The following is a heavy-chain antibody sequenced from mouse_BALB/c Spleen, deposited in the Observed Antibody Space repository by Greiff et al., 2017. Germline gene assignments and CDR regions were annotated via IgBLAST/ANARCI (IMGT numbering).Heavy chain of an antibody. J-gene: IGHJ4*01. D-gene: IGHD3-1*01. Sequence: EVQLVESGGDLVKPGGSLKLSCAASGFTFSSYGMSWVRQTPDKRLEWVATISSGGSYTYYPDSVKGRFTISRDNAKNTLYLQMSSLKSEDTAMYYCARQLGLRGYAMDYWGQGTSVTVSS. V-gene: IGHV5-6*01. CDR3: ARQLGLRGYAMDY. CDR2: ISSGGSYT. CDR1: GFTFSSYG.